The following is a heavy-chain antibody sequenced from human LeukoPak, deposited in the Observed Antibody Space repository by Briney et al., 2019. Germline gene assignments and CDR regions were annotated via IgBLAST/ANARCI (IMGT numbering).Heavy chain of an antibody. CDR1: GFTFSSYA. J-gene: IGHJ4*02. CDR3: AKDRGLSGCFDY. V-gene: IGHV3-23*01. D-gene: IGHD3-10*01. Sequence: PGGSLTLSCAASGFTFSSYAMSWVRQAPGKGLEWVSAISGSGGSTYYADSVKGRFTISRDNSKNTLYLQMNSLRAEDTAVYYCAKDRGLSGCFDYWGQGTLVTVSS. CDR2: ISGSGGST.